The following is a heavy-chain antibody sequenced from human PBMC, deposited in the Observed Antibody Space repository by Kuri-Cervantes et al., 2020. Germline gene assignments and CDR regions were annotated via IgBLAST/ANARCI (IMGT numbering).Heavy chain of an antibody. CDR2: IYYSGST. V-gene: IGHV4-39*01. Sequence: LRLSCTVSGGSISSSSYYWGWIRQPPGKGLEWIGSIYYSGSTYYNPSLKSRVTISVDTSKNQFSLKLSSVTAADTAVYYCARVEYSSSWYSYYSYYGMDVWGQGTTVTVSS. J-gene: IGHJ6*02. CDR3: ARVEYSSSWYSYYSYYGMDV. D-gene: IGHD6-13*01. CDR1: GGSISSSSYY.